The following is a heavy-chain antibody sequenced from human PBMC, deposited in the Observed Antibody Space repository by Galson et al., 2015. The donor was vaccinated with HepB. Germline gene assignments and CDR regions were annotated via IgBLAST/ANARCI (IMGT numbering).Heavy chain of an antibody. J-gene: IGHJ6*02. CDR2: IKQDGSEK. CDR1: GFTFSSYW. Sequence: SLRLSCAASGFTFSSYWMSWVRQAPGKGLEWVANIKQDGSEKYYVDSVKGRFTISRDNAKNSLYLQMNSLRAEDTAVYYCARGSGAYCGGDCYSYYYDYYGLDVWGQGTTVTVSS. D-gene: IGHD2-21*02. V-gene: IGHV3-7*03. CDR3: ARGSGAYCGGDCYSYYYDYYGLDV.